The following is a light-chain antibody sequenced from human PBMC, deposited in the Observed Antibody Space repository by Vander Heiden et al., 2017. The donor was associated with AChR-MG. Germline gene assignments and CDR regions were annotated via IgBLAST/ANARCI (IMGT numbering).Light chain of an antibody. J-gene: IGKJ2*03. CDR2: KAS. CDR1: QSIVGW. Sequence: DIQMTQSPSTLSASVGDRVTITCRASQSIVGWLAWYQQKPGKAPKLLIYKASSLETGVPSRFSGSGSGTEFTLTISSLQPDDSATYYCQQYKSYPYSFGQGTKLEIK. V-gene: IGKV1-5*03. CDR3: QQYKSYPYS.